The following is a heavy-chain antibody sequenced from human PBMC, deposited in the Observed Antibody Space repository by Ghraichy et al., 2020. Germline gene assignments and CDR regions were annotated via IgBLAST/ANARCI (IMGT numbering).Heavy chain of an antibody. D-gene: IGHD3-22*01. CDR2: IYYSGST. CDR1: GGSISSGGYY. V-gene: IGHV4-31*03. CDR3: AREDYDSSGYYDAFDI. J-gene: IGHJ3*02. Sequence: SETLSLTCTVSGGSISSGGYYWSWIRQHPGKGLEWIGYIYYSGSTYYNPSLKSRVTISVDTSKNQFSLKLSSVTAADTAVYYCAREDYDSSGYYDAFDIWGQGKWSPSLQ.